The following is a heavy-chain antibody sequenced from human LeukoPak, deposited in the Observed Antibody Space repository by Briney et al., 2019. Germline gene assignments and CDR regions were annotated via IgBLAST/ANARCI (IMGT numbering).Heavy chain of an antibody. CDR2: IYHSGST. J-gene: IGHJ4*02. Sequence: SETLSLTCTVSGYSISSGYYWGWIRQPPGKGLEWIGSIYHSGSTYYNPSLKSRVTISVDTSKNQFSLKLSSVTAADTAVYYCASGSYYDFDYWGQGTLVTVSS. V-gene: IGHV4-38-2*02. D-gene: IGHD1-26*01. CDR1: GYSISSGYY. CDR3: ASGSYYDFDY.